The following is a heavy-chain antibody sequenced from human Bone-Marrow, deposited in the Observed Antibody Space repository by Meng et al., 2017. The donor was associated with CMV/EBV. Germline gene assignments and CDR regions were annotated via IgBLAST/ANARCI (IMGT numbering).Heavy chain of an antibody. CDR1: GFSFRNCG. V-gene: IGHV3-30*02. J-gene: IGHJ6*02. Sequence: GESLKISCAASGFSFRNCGMHWVRQAPGKGLEWVAFIRYDGSNKYYADSVKGRFTISRDNSKNTLYLQMNSLRAEDTAVYYCAKGEDGMDVWGQGTTVTVSS. CDR3: AKGEDGMDV. CDR2: IRYDGSNK.